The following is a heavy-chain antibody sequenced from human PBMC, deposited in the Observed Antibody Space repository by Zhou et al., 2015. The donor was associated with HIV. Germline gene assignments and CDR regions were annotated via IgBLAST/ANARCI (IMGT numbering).Heavy chain of an antibody. CDR3: ARDIWTGPHYYYGMDV. V-gene: IGHV3-11*04. CDR2: ISDSGSDK. CDR1: GFTFSDYF. D-gene: IGHD3/OR15-3a*01. J-gene: IGHJ6*02. Sequence: QVQLVESGGGLVKPGGSLRLSCTASGFTFSDYFMVWIRQAPGKGLECVSYISDSGSDKSYADSVKGRFTISRDNAKKSLFLQMNSLRAEDTAVYYCARDIWTGPHYYYGMDVWGQGTTVAVSS.